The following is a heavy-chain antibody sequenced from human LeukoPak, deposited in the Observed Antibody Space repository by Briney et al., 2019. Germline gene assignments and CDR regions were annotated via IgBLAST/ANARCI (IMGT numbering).Heavy chain of an antibody. Sequence: GGSLRLSCAASGFTFSSYAMSWVRQAPGKGLEWVGFIRSKAYGGTTEYAASVKGRFTISRDDSKSIAYLQMNSLKTEDTAVYYCTRPRSTDFWSGYPPPDYWGQGTLVTVSS. CDR1: GFTFSSYA. V-gene: IGHV3-49*04. D-gene: IGHD3-3*01. CDR3: TRPRSTDFWSGYPPPDY. J-gene: IGHJ4*02. CDR2: IRSKAYGGTT.